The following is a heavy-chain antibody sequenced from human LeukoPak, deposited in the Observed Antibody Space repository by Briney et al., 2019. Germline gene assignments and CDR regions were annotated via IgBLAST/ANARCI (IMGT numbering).Heavy chain of an antibody. Sequence: GASVKLSCKASGYTFTGYYMHWVRQAPGQGLEWMGWINPNSGGTNYAQTFQGRVTMTRDTSISTAYMELSRLRSDDTAVYYCARAPRRWELQDGFDMWGQGTMVTVSS. J-gene: IGHJ3*02. CDR1: GYTFTGYY. CDR2: INPNSGGT. V-gene: IGHV1-2*02. CDR3: ARAPRRWELQDGFDM. D-gene: IGHD1-26*01.